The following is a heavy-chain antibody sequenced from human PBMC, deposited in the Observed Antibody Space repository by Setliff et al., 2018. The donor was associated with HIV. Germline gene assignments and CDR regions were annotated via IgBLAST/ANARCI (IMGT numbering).Heavy chain of an antibody. Sequence: SVKVSCKASGGTFSSYVISWVRQAPGQGPEWMGGIIPMYGVANYAQKLQGRVTITTDESTSTAYMELSSLRSEDTAVYYCALPYCGGGNCWSSASLSPAGWFDPWGQGTLVTVSS. CDR3: ALPYCGGGNCWSSASLSPAGWFDP. V-gene: IGHV1-69*05. CDR1: GGTFSSYV. CDR2: IIPMYGVA. J-gene: IGHJ5*02. D-gene: IGHD2-15*01.